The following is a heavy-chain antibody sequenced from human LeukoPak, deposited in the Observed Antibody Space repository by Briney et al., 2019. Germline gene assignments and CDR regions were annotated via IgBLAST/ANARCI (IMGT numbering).Heavy chain of an antibody. CDR3: ANREGGYTYDPFDY. D-gene: IGHD5-18*01. CDR2: ISGSSDTT. V-gene: IGHV3-23*01. Sequence: PGGSLRLSCAASGFTFSTYAMSWVRQAPGRGLEWVSAISGSSDTTYYADSVKGRFTISRDNSKNTLYLQMTSLRAEDTAVYYCANREGGYTYDPFDYWGQGTLVTVSS. CDR1: GFTFSTYA. J-gene: IGHJ4*02.